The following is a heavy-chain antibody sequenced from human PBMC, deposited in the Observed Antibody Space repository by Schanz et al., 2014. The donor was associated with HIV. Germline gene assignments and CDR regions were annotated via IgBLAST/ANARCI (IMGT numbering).Heavy chain of an antibody. V-gene: IGHV1-69*01. J-gene: IGHJ4*02. Sequence: QVQLVQSGAEVKKPGSSVKVSCKASGGTVSNYAMNWVRQAPGQGLEWMGGIIHIFGTTNYAPKFQGRVTINVDESTSTAYMELSSLRSDDTAVYYCARDSPVAAGTLDYWGQGTLVTVSS. CDR1: GGTVSNYA. D-gene: IGHD6-13*01. CDR2: IIHIFGTT. CDR3: ARDSPVAAGTLDY.